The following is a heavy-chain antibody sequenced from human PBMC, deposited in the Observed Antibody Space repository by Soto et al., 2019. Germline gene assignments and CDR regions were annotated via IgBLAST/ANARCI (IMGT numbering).Heavy chain of an antibody. CDR3: AIGHRVYSRFDS. CDR1: GGSFSGYY. CDR2: INHSGST. D-gene: IGHD6-13*01. Sequence: PSETLSLTCAVYGGSFSGYYWSWIRQPPGKGLEWIGEINHSGSTNYNPSLKSRVTISVDTSKNQFSLKLSSVTAADTAVYYCAIGHRVYSRFDSRGQGDLLTVSS. V-gene: IGHV4-34*01. J-gene: IGHJ5*01.